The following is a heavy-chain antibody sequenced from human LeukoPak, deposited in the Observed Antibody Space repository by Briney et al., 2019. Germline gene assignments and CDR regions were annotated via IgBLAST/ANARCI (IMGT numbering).Heavy chain of an antibody. V-gene: IGHV3-21*04. CDR1: GFTFSNYA. J-gene: IGHJ4*02. D-gene: IGHD4-17*01. CDR3: AKALTPDYGDYYFDY. CDR2: ISGSSTYI. Sequence: PGGSLRLSCAASGFTFSNYAMNWVRQAPGKGLEWVSSISGSSTYIYYADSVKGRFTISRDNAKNSMYLQISSLRAEDTAVYYCAKALTPDYGDYYFDYWGQGTLVTVSS.